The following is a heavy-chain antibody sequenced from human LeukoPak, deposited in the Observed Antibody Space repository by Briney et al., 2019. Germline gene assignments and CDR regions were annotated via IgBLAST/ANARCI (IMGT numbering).Heavy chain of an antibody. V-gene: IGHV3-66*01. CDR1: EFSVGSNY. D-gene: IGHD6-6*01. CDR2: IYSGGST. CDR3: ARGSIAARPGSWDWFDP. Sequence: GGSLRLSCAASEFSVGSNYMTWVRQAPGKGLEWVSLIYSGGSTYYADSVKGRFTISRDNSKNTLYLQMNSLRAEDTAVYYCARGSIAARPGSWDWFDPWGQGTLVTVSS. J-gene: IGHJ5*02.